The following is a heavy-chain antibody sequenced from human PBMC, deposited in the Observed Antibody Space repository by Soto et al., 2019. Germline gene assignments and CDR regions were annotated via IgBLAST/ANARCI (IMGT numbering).Heavy chain of an antibody. D-gene: IGHD1-26*01. Sequence: QVQLVESGGGVVQPGRSLRLYCAASGFTFSTYGMHWVRQAPGKGLEWVAVIWFDGSHKYYVDSVKGRFTISRDNSKNKMYLQMISLRAEDTAVYYCAREERRDPFAENFQHWGQGTLVTVSS. J-gene: IGHJ1*01. CDR3: AREERRDPFAENFQH. CDR1: GFTFSTYG. CDR2: IWFDGSHK. V-gene: IGHV3-33*01.